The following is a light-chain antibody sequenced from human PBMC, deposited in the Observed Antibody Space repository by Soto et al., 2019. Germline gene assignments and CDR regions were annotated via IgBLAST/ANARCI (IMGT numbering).Light chain of an antibody. CDR2: GAS. CDR1: QSVNNK. V-gene: IGKV3-15*01. J-gene: IGKJ2*01. Sequence: EMDMTQSPASLSVSPGERATLSCTASQSVNNKLVWYQQKNGQAPRLLIYGASTRATGIPRRFSGSASGAEFTLTINGLQSEDFAVYYCQQYDNWPYTFGQGTKVEI. CDR3: QQYDNWPYT.